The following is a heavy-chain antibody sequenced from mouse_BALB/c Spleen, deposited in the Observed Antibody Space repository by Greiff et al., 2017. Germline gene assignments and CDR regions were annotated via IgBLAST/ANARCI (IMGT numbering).Heavy chain of an antibody. CDR1: GYTFTDYY. D-gene: IGHD4-1*01. Sequence: VKLVESGAELARPGASVKLSCKASGYTFTDYYINWVKQRTGQGLEWIGEIYPGSGNTYYNEKFKGKATLTADKSSSTAYMQLSSLTSEDSAVYFCARKELGGAWFAYWGQGTLVTVSA. V-gene: IGHV1-77*01. CDR2: IYPGSGNT. CDR3: ARKELGGAWFAY. J-gene: IGHJ3*01.